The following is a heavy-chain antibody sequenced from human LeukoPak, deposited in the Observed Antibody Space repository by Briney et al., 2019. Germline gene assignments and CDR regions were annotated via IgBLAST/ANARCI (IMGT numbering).Heavy chain of an antibody. Sequence: SETLSLTCTVSGGSISSYYWSWIRQPPGKGLEWIGYIYYSGSTNYNPSLKSRVTISVDTSKNQFSLKLSSVTAADTAVYYCARGTHTSGWYGDFYYYYYMDVWGKGTTVTISS. D-gene: IGHD6-19*01. CDR2: IYYSGST. J-gene: IGHJ6*03. V-gene: IGHV4-59*01. CDR3: ARGTHTSGWYGDFYYYYYMDV. CDR1: GGSISSYY.